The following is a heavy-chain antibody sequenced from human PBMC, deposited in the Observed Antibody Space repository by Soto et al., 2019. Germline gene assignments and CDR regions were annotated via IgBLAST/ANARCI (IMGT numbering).Heavy chain of an antibody. D-gene: IGHD1-7*01. CDR2: IIPIFGTA. CDR3: ARGTGTTGGWFDP. J-gene: IGHJ5*02. CDR1: GGTVSSYA. V-gene: IGHV1-69*13. Sequence: SVKASCKASGGTVSSYAISWVRQAPGQGLEWMGGIIPIFGTANYAQKFQGRVTITADESTSTAYMELSSLRSEDTAVYYCARGTGTTGGWFDPWGQGTLVTVSS.